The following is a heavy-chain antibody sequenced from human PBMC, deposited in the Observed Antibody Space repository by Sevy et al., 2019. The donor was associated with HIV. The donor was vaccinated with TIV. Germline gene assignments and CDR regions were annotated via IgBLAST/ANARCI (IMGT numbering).Heavy chain of an antibody. CDR3: ATRWQVTIFGAAPPDV. CDR1: GYTLTELS. D-gene: IGHD3-3*01. CDR2: FDPEDGET. Sequence: ASVKVSCKVSGYTLTELSMHWVRQAPGKGLEWMGGFDPEDGETIYSQKFQGRVTMTEDTSTDTAYMELSSLRSEDTAVYYCATRWQVTIFGAAPPDVWGQGTTVTVSS. J-gene: IGHJ6*02. V-gene: IGHV1-24*01.